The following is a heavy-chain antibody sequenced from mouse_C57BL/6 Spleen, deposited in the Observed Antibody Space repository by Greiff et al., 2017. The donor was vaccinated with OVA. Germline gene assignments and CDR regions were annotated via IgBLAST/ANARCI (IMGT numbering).Heavy chain of an antibody. CDR2: IDPSGSCT. CDR3: AHCSKYCYFDV. Sequence: QVQLQQPGAELVMPGASVKLSCKASGYTFTSYWMNWVKQRPGQGLEWIGEIDPSGSCTNYNQKFKGKSTLTVDKSSSTAYMQLSSLTSEDSAVYYCAHCSKYCYFDVWGTGTTVTVSS. V-gene: IGHV1-69*01. D-gene: IGHD2-5*01. J-gene: IGHJ1*03. CDR1: GYTFTSYW.